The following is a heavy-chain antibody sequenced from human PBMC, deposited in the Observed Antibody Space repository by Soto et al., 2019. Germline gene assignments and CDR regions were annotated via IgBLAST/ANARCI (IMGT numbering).Heavy chain of an antibody. J-gene: IGHJ3*02. D-gene: IGHD3-10*01. CDR2: IYYSGST. Sequence: TSETLSLTCTVSGGSISSGGYYWSWIRQHPGKGLEWIGYIYYSGSTYYNPSLKSRVTISVDTSKNQFSLKLSSVTAADTAVYYCARGGYYYYGSGSSASDIWGQGTMVTVSS. V-gene: IGHV4-31*03. CDR3: ARGGYYYYGSGSSASDI. CDR1: GGSISSGGYY.